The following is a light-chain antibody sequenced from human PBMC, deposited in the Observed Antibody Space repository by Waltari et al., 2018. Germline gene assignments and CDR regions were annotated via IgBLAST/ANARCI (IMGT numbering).Light chain of an antibody. V-gene: IGKV3-20*01. CDR2: GAS. CDR1: QTITGSW. Sequence: EIVLTQSPGTLSVSPGARVTVSCRASQTITGSWLTWYHQKPGQARRLLIYGASNRAPGIPDRFRGGGSGTDCTLTISRLEPEDSAVYYCQQYDGSVVTFGGWTKVEIK. J-gene: IGKJ4*01. CDR3: QQYDGSVVT.